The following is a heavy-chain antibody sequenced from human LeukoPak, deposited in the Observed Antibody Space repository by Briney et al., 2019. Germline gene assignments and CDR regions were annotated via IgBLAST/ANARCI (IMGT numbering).Heavy chain of an antibody. J-gene: IGHJ4*02. Sequence: SETLSLTCAVYGGSFSGYYWSWTRQPPGKGLEWIGEINHSGSTNYNPSLKSRVTISVDTSKNQFSLKLSSVTAADTAVYYCARELGYCSSTSCSGGNAFDYWGQGTLVTVSS. CDR1: GGSFSGYY. V-gene: IGHV4-34*01. D-gene: IGHD2-2*01. CDR2: INHSGST. CDR3: ARELGYCSSTSCSGGNAFDY.